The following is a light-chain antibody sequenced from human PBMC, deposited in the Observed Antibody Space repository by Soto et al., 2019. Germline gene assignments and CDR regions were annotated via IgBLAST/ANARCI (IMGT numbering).Light chain of an antibody. Sequence: QSVLTQPASVSGSPGQSITISCTGTSSDVGGYDHVSWYQQHPGKAPKLIIYDVTVRTSGIYPRFSGSKSDNTAALAVSEVQPEDEADYYCSSYTNKDTLLFGGGTKLTVL. CDR2: DVT. CDR1: SSDVGGYDH. J-gene: IGLJ3*02. V-gene: IGLV2-14*03. CDR3: SSYTNKDTLL.